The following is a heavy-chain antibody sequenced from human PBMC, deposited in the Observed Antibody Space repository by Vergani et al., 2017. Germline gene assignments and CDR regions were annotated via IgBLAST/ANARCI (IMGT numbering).Heavy chain of an antibody. J-gene: IGHJ4*02. D-gene: IGHD6-13*01. V-gene: IGHV3-23*01. Sequence: EVQLLESGGGLVQPGGSLRLSCAASGFTFSSYAMSWVRQAPGKGLEWVSAISGSGGSTYYADSVKGRFTISRDNSKNTLYLQMNSLRAEDTAVYYCAKDHGDRGSSSWYCFDYWGQGTLVTVSS. CDR1: GFTFSSYA. CDR2: ISGSGGST. CDR3: AKDHGDRGSSSWYCFDY.